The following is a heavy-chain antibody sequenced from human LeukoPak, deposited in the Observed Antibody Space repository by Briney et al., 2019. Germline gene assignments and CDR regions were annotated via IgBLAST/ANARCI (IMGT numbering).Heavy chain of an antibody. Sequence: PGGSLRLSCAASGFTFSSYEMNWVRQAPGKGLEWVSYISSSGSTIYYADSVKGRFTISRDNAKNSLYLQMNSLRAEDTAVYYCARGLIAVAGTGASGWGQGTLVTVSS. V-gene: IGHV3-48*03. D-gene: IGHD6-19*01. CDR1: GFTFSSYE. J-gene: IGHJ4*02. CDR2: ISSSGSTI. CDR3: ARGLIAVAGTGASG.